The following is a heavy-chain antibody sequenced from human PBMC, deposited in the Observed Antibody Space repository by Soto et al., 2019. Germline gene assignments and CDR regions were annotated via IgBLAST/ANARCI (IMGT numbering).Heavy chain of an antibody. CDR3: ASTRRPYYYDSSGSHFDY. V-gene: IGHV1-18*04. CDR1: GYTFTSYG. J-gene: IGHJ4*02. D-gene: IGHD3-22*01. CDR2: ISAYNGKT. Sequence: QVQLVQSGAEVKKPGASVKVSCKASGYTFTSYGISWVRQAPGQGLEWMGWISAYNGKTNYAQKLQGRVTMTTDTSTSTAYVELRSLRSDDTAGYYCASTRRPYYYDSSGSHFDYWGQGTLVTVSS.